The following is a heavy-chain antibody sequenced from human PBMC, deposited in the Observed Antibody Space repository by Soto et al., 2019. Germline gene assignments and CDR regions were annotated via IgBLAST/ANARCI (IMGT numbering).Heavy chain of an antibody. V-gene: IGHV3-23*01. CDR1: GFIFENFG. J-gene: IGHJ5*02. Sequence: GGSLRLSCAASGFIFENFGMSWVRQAPGKGLEWISSISGSGFKKYYADSVKGRFTISRDNSKSTVYLELNNLSAEDTAVFHCAKNQGVELVPLATVDWFDPWGQGSVVTVSS. D-gene: IGHD1-26*01. CDR3: AKNQGVELVPLATVDWFDP. CDR2: ISGSGFKK.